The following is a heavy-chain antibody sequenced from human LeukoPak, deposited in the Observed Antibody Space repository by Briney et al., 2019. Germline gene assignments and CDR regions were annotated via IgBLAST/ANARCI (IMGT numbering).Heavy chain of an antibody. J-gene: IGHJ6*03. CDR2: IIPLFGTA. CDR3: ARAPYSSGGSTNYYYYYMDV. Sequence: SLKVSCKASVGTFSSYAISWVREAPRQAREWMGGIIPLFGTADYAQKFQGRVTITADESTSTAYMELSSLRSEDTAVYYCARAPYSSGGSTNYYYYYMDVWGKGTTVTVSS. D-gene: IGHD6-19*01. V-gene: IGHV1-69*01. CDR1: VGTFSSYA.